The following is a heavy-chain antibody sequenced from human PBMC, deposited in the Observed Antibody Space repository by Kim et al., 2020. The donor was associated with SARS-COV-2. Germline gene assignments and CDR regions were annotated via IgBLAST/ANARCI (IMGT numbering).Heavy chain of an antibody. V-gene: IGHV3-73*01. CDR3: TRHETLDSSGYYGYYYYGMDV. Sequence: GGSLRLSCAASGFTFSGSAMHWVRQASGKGLEWVGRIRSKANSYATAYAASVKGRFTISRDDSKNTAYLQMNSLKTEDTAVYYCTRHETLDSSGYYGYYYYGMDVWGQGTTVTVSS. CDR2: IRSKANSYAT. D-gene: IGHD3-22*01. J-gene: IGHJ6*02. CDR1: GFTFSGSA.